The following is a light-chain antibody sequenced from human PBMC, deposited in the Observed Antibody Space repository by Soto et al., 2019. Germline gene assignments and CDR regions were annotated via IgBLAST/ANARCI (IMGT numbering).Light chain of an antibody. CDR1: QSVSSN. CDR3: QQYNNWPLT. J-gene: IGKJ4*01. Sequence: EIVMTQSPDTLSVSPGDRATLSCRASQSVSSNLAWYQQSPGQAPRLLIFDASNKATGIPARFSGSGSGTDFTLTISSLQSEDFAVYYCQQYNNWPLTFGGGTKVDIK. V-gene: IGKV3D-15*01. CDR2: DAS.